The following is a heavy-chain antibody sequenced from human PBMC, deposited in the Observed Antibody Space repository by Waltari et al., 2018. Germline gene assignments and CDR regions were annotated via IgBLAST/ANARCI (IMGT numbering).Heavy chain of an antibody. CDR1: GFSFSNHG. CDR2: ISSSGSST. Sequence: EVQLLESGGGLIQPGGSLRLSCAASGFSFSNHGMSWVRQAPGKGPEWVSFISSSGSSTFYADSVKGRFTISRDNSKNMMYLQMNSLGAEDAAVYYCAKIAQMGRWYFALWGRGTLVTVSS. V-gene: IGHV3-23*01. D-gene: IGHD2-8*01. CDR3: AKIAQMGRWYFAL. J-gene: IGHJ2*01.